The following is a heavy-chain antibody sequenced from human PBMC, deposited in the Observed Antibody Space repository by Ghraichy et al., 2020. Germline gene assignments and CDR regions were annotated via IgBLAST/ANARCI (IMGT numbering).Heavy chain of an antibody. Sequence: ASVKVSCKASGYTFTSYAMHWVRQAPGQRLEWMGWINAGNGNTKYSQKFQGRVTITRDTSASTAYMELSSLRSEDTAVYYCARDLGDPIAVAGTGHYYYYYYMDVWGKGTTVTVSS. V-gene: IGHV1-3*01. J-gene: IGHJ6*03. CDR3: ARDLGDPIAVAGTGHYYYYYYMDV. CDR2: INAGNGNT. D-gene: IGHD6-19*01. CDR1: GYTFTSYA.